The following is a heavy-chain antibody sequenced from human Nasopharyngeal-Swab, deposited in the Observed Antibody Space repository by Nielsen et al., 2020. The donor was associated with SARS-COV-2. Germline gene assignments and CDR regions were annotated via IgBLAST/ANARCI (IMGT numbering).Heavy chain of an antibody. CDR2: INHSGST. CDR1: GGSFSGYY. D-gene: IGHD2-2*01. CDR3: AGGGVVVGYYGMDV. V-gene: IGHV4-34*01. Sequence: SETLSLTCAVYGGSFSGYYWSWIRQPPGKGLEWIGEINHSGSTNYNPSLKSRVTISVDTSKNQFSLKLSSVTAADTAVYYCAGGGVVVGYYGMDVWGQGTTVTVSS. J-gene: IGHJ6*02.